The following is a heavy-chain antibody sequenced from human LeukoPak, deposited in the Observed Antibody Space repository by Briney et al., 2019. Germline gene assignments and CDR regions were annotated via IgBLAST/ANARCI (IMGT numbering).Heavy chain of an antibody. V-gene: IGHV1-2*02. CDR2: INPNSGGT. CDR1: GYTFTGYY. D-gene: IGHD3-10*01. CDR3: ARVLWFGGNWFDP. Sequence: ASVKVSCKASGYTFTGYYMHWVRQAPGQGLEWMGWINPNSGGTNYAQKFQGRVTMTRDTPISTAYMELSRLRSDDTAVYYCARVLWFGGNWFDPWGQGTLVTVSS. J-gene: IGHJ5*02.